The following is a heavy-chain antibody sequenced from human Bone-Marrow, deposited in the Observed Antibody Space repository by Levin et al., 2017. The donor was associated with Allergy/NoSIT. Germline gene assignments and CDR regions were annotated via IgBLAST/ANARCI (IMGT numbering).Heavy chain of an antibody. CDR1: GYSISSGGFY. D-gene: IGHD1-1*01. CDR2: NYYSGTT. Sequence: SQTLSLTCSVSGYSISSGGFYWSWIRQLPGKGLEWIGYNYYSGTTYNNPSLQSRVTISVDTPTNQFPLKLTSVTAADTALHHRARGADCNDEGYFFDHWGQGILVTVS. V-gene: IGHV4-31*03. J-gene: IGHJ4*02. CDR3: ARGADCNDEGYFFDH.